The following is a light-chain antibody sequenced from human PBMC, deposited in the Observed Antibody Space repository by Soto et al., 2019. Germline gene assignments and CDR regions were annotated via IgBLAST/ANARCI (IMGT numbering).Light chain of an antibody. Sequence: QSVLTQPPTASGTPGQRVANSCSGSSSNIGSNTVNWYQQLPGMAPKLLIYRNNQRPSGVPDRFSGSKSGTSASLAISGLQSEDEADYYCAAWDDSLNGHVVFGGGTKLTVL. V-gene: IGLV1-44*01. CDR3: AAWDDSLNGHVV. J-gene: IGLJ2*01. CDR1: SSNIGSNT. CDR2: RNN.